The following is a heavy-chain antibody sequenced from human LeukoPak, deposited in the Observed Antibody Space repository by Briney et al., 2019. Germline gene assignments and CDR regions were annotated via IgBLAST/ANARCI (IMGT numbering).Heavy chain of an antibody. V-gene: IGHV3-7*05. Sequence: GGTLRLSCAASGFTFSSYWMRWARQAPAKGLEWVANITQDGSEKYYVDSVKGGLTVSRDNAKNSLYLQMNTLTAEDTGVYYCARGTAISMTVAGADYWGRGTLVSVCS. D-gene: IGHD6-19*01. CDR1: GFTFSSYW. J-gene: IGHJ4*02. CDR2: ITQDGSEK. CDR3: ARGTAISMTVAGADY.